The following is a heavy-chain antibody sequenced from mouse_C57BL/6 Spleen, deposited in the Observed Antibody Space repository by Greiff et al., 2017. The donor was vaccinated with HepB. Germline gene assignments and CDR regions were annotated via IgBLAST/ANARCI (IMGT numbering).Heavy chain of an antibody. D-gene: IGHD2-5*01. J-gene: IGHJ1*03. CDR1: GFTFSSYA. V-gene: IGHV5-4*01. Sequence: EVQRVESGGGLVKPGGSLKLSCAASGFTFSSYAMSWVRQTPEKRLEWVATISDGGSYTYYPDNVKGRFTISRDNAKNNLYLQMSHLKSEDTAMYDCERVYSNYVDWYFDVWGTGTTVTVSS. CDR2: ISDGGSYT. CDR3: ERVYSNYVDWYFDV.